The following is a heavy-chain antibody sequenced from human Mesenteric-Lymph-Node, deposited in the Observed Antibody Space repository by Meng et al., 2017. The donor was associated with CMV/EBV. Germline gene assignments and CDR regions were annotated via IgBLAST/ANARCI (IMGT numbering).Heavy chain of an antibody. Sequence: GESLKISCAASGFTFSSYAMSWVRQAPGKGLEWVAAITRSGATTYYADSVKGRFTISRDNSNNTLYLQMNGLSAEDTALYYCAKFGASSGRESYWGQGTLVTVSS. D-gene: IGHD3-16*01. CDR1: GFTFSSYA. CDR3: AKFGASSGRESY. CDR2: ITRSGATT. V-gene: IGHV3-23*01. J-gene: IGHJ4*02.